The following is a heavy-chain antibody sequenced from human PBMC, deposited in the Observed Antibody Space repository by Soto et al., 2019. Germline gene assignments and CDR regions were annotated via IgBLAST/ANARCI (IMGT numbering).Heavy chain of an antibody. J-gene: IGHJ6*02. CDR2: ISGSGGST. Sequence: PGGSLRLSCAASGFTFSSYAMSWVRQAPGKGLEWVSAISGSGGSTYYADSVKGRFTISRDSSKNTLYLQMNSLRAEDTAIYYCAKGPRGSTSCYEGCYYYGMDVWGQGTPVTVSS. D-gene: IGHD2-2*01. CDR1: GFTFSSYA. CDR3: AKGPRGSTSCYEGCYYYGMDV. V-gene: IGHV3-23*01.